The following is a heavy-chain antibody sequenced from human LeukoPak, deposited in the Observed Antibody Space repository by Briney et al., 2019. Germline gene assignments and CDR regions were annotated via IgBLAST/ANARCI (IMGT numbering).Heavy chain of an antibody. CDR1: GYRFTNDW. D-gene: IGHD1-26*01. J-gene: IGHJ4*02. CDR3: ARWVGESIGFDY. Sequence: GESLKISCKGSGYRFTNDWIGWVRQMPGKGLEWMGIIYSPSFQGQVTMSADKSITTAYLQWNSLKAPDTVMYYCARWVGESIGFDYWGQGTLVTVSS. CDR2: I. V-gene: IGHV5-51*01.